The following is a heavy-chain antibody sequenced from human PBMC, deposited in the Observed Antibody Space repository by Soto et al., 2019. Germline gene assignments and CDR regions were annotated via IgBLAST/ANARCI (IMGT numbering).Heavy chain of an antibody. CDR1: GGTFSSYT. J-gene: IGHJ4*02. Sequence: SVKVSCKASGGTFSSYTISWVRQAPGQGLEWMGRIIPILGIANYAQKFQGRVTITADKSTSTAYMELSSLRSEDTAVYYCAREGENMTTVTTVWGQGTLVTVSS. CDR3: AREGENMTTVTTV. D-gene: IGHD4-4*01. V-gene: IGHV1-69*04. CDR2: IIPILGIA.